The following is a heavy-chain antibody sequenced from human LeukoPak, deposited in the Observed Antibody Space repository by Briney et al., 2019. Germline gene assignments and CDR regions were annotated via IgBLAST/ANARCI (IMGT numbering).Heavy chain of an antibody. CDR2: ISGRGSRT. J-gene: IGHJ5*02. CDR3: AKDAVLVLYDSSGYYYLS. CDR1: GSTFSNYA. Sequence: PGGSLRLSCAASGSTFSNYAMTWVRQAPGKGLEWVSAISGRGSRTYYADSVKGRFTISRDNSKNTLYLQMNSLRAEDTAVYYCAKDAVLVLYDSSGYYYLSWGQGTLVTVSS. V-gene: IGHV3-23*01. D-gene: IGHD3-22*01.